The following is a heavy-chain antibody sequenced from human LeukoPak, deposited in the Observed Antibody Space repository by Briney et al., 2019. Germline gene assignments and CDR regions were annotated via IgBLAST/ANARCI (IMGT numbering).Heavy chain of an antibody. CDR1: GGSISSYY. CDR3: ARLELRNYYYYYMDV. V-gene: IGHV4-4*07. Sequence: PSETLSLTCTVSGGSISSYYWSWIRQPAGKGLEWIGRIYTSGSTNYNPSLKSRVTMSVDTSKNQFSLKLSSVTAADTAVYYCARLELRNYYYYYMDVWGQGTTVTVSS. CDR2: IYTSGST. D-gene: IGHD1-7*01. J-gene: IGHJ6*03.